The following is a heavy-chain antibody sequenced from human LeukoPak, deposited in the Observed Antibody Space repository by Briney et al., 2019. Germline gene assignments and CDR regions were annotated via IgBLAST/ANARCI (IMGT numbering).Heavy chain of an antibody. D-gene: IGHD5-18*01. V-gene: IGHV4-39*01. CDR1: GGTISSSSAY. J-gene: IGHJ4*02. CDR2: IYYSKNT. CDR3: VSPRGFSYGYFDY. Sequence: SETLSLTCTVSGGTISSSSAYWGWIRQPPGKGLEWIGSIYYSKNTYYNPSLKSRDTISADTSKNQFSLTLGSVSATDTAVYYCVSPRGFSYGYFDYWGQGTLVTVSS.